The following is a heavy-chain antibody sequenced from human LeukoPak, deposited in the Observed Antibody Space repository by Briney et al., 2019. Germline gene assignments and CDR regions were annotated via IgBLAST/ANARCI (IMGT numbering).Heavy chain of an antibody. Sequence: GGSLRLSCAASGFTFSSYAMHWVRQAPGKGLEYVSAICSNRSSTYYANSVKGRFTISRDNSKNTLYLQMGSLRAEDMAVYYCARAHYYYYMDVWGKGTTVTVSS. J-gene: IGHJ6*03. CDR2: ICSNRSST. CDR3: ARAHYYYYMDV. V-gene: IGHV3-64*01. CDR1: GFTFSSYA.